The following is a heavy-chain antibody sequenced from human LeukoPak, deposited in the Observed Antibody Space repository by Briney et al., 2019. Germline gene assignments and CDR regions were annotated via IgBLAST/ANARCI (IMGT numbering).Heavy chain of an antibody. Sequence: SETLSLTCTVSGDSISSYYWSWIRQPAGRGLEWIGRIYVSGSTNYSPSLKSRVTMSVDTSRNQLSLKLSSVTAADTAVYYCAKDLPNIVVGGAFDIWGQGAMVTVSS. CDR1: GDSISSYY. CDR3: AKDLPNIVVGGAFDI. V-gene: IGHV4-4*07. D-gene: IGHD3-16*02. CDR2: IYVSGST. J-gene: IGHJ3*02.